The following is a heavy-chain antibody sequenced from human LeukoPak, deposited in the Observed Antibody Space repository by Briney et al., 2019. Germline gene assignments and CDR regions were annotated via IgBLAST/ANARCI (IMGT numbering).Heavy chain of an antibody. CDR1: GFTFDDYT. Sequence: GGSLRLSCAASGFTFDDYTMHWVRQAPGKGLEWVSLISWNGVRTYYADSVKGRFTISRDNSKNSLYLQMNSLRTEDTALYYCAKESEVTAAFDYWGQGTLVTVSS. V-gene: IGHV3-43*01. CDR2: ISWNGVRT. J-gene: IGHJ4*02. D-gene: IGHD6-13*01. CDR3: AKESEVTAAFDY.